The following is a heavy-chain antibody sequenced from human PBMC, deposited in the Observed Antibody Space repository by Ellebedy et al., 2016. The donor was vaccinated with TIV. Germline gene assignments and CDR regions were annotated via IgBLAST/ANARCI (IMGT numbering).Heavy chain of an antibody. CDR2: ISSDGSNK. CDR1: GFTFRSHG. J-gene: IGHJ4*02. V-gene: IGHV3-30*03. CDR3: ARGGSSGSSDY. D-gene: IGHD3-10*01. Sequence: GGSLRLXXVASGFTFRSHGIYWVRPAPGKGLEWVAVISSDGSNKYYADSVKGRFTISRDNSKNTLYLQMNSLRTDDMAVYYCARGGSSGSSDYWGQGTLVTVSS.